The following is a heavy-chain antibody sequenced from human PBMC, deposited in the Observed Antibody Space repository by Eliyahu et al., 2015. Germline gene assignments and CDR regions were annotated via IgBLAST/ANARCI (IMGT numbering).Heavy chain of an antibody. V-gene: IGHV4-4*02. CDR1: GGSXSSXNW. CDR2: IYHSGST. CDR3: ARDWPYCSSTSCYAFDI. J-gene: IGHJ3*02. D-gene: IGHD2-2*01. Sequence: QVQLQESGPGLVKPSGTLSXTCAVSGGSXSSXNWXSWVRQPPGKGLEWIGEIYHSGSTNYNPSLKSRVTISVDKSKNQFSLKLSSVTAADTAVYYCARDWPYCSSTSCYAFDIWGQGTMVTVSS.